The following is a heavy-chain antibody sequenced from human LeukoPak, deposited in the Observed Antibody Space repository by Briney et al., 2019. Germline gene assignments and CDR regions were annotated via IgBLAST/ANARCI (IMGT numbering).Heavy chain of an antibody. J-gene: IGHJ4*02. CDR1: GYSENFYG. CDR3: AGSLGYCTSNVCYLKY. V-gene: IGHV1-18*01. D-gene: IGHD2-8*01. Sequence: ASVKVSCKTSGYSENFYGITWVRHVAGQGLEWMGWISAQHGQTEYAPNSQDRVTMTTDTYTNTAYMELRSLRSDDTAVYYCAGSLGYCTSNVCYLKYWGQGTLVTVSS. CDR2: ISAQHGQT.